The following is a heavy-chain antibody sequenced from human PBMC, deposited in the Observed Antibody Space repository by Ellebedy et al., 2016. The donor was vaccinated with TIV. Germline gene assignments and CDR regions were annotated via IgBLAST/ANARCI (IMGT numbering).Heavy chain of an antibody. CDR2: INPSGGST. CDR1: GYTFTSYY. CDR3: ARVGTPSGYHYQYYAMDV. J-gene: IGHJ6*02. Sequence: AASVKVSCKASGYTFTSYYMHWVRQAPGQGLEWMGIINPSGGSTSYSQKFQGRVTMTRDTSTSTVYMELSSLRSEDTAVYYCARVGTPSGYHYQYYAMDVWGQGTTVTVSS. D-gene: IGHD2-2*03. V-gene: IGHV1-46*01.